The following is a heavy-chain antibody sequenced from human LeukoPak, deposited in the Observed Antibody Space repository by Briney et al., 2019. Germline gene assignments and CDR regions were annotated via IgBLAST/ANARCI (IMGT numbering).Heavy chain of an antibody. V-gene: IGHV1-2*02. J-gene: IGHJ3*02. CDR1: GYTFTGYY. D-gene: IGHD3-22*01. CDR2: INPNSGGT. CDR3: ARKYYYDSSGYYADAFDI. Sequence: ASVKVSCKASGYTFTGYYMHWVRQAPGQGLEWMGWINPNSGGTNYAQKFQGRVTMTRDTSISTAYMELSRLRSDDTAVYYCARKYYYDSSGYYADAFDIWGQGTMVTASS.